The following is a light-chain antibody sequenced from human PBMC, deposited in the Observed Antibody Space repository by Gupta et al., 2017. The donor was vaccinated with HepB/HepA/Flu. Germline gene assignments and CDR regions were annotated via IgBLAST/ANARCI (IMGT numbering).Light chain of an antibody. J-gene: IGLJ2*01. CDR1: NSNIGSNP. V-gene: IGLV1-44*01. Sequence: QSVVTQPPSASGTPGQRVTISCSGSNSNIGSNPVNWYQQLPGTAPKLLIYSDNQRPSGVPDRFSGSKSGTSASLAISGLQSEDEADYYCAAWDGSVNGPLFGGGTKVTVL. CDR3: AAWDGSVNGPL. CDR2: SDN.